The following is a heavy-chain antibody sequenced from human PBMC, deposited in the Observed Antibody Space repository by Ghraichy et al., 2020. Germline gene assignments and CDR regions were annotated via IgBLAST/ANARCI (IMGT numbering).Heavy chain of an antibody. V-gene: IGHV4-30-2*01. D-gene: IGHD3-10*01. J-gene: IGHJ6*02. CDR3: ARGPYMVRGLKGGGMDV. CDR1: GGSISSGGYS. Sequence: SETLSLTCAVSGGSISSGGYSWSWIRQPPGKGLEWIGYIYHSGSTYYNQSLKSRVTISVDRFKNQFSLKLSSVTAADTAVYYCARGPYMVRGLKGGGMDVWGQGTTVTVSS. CDR2: IYHSGST.